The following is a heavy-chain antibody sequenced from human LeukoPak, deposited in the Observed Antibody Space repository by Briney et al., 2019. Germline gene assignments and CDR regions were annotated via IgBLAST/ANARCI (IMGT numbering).Heavy chain of an antibody. V-gene: IGHV4-39*02. Sequence: SETLSLTCTVSGGSISGSSYYWGWIRLPPGKGLEWIGSIYYSGSTYYKPSLKSRVTISLDTSKNHFYLKLSSVTAADTAVYYCARGSYDILTGYSTLGEYWGQGTLVTVSS. J-gene: IGHJ4*02. CDR2: IYYSGST. CDR3: ARGSYDILTGYSTLGEY. CDR1: GGSISGSSYY. D-gene: IGHD3-9*01.